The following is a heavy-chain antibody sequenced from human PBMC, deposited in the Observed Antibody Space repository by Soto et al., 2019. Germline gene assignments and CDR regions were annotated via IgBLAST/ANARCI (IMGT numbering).Heavy chain of an antibody. CDR1: GGTFSSYA. J-gene: IGHJ4*02. Sequence: SVKVSCKASGGTFSSYAISWVRQAPGQGLEWMGGVIPIFGTANYAQKFQGRVTITADESTSTAYVELSSLRSEDTAVYYCARGAYGSGSRFDYWGQGTLVTVAS. CDR2: VIPIFGTA. V-gene: IGHV1-69*13. CDR3: ARGAYGSGSRFDY. D-gene: IGHD3-10*01.